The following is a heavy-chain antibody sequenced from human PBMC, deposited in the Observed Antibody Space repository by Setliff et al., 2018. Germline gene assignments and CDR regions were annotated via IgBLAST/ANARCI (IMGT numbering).Heavy chain of an antibody. Sequence: ASVKVSCKASGYTFSNYGISWVRQAPGQGLEWMGWISAYNGYIIYAQKLLGRVTMTTDTSTSAAYMEVRSLRSDDTAVYFCARFGGSCSSSSCYASDLWGQGTMVTV. CDR2: ISAYNGYI. CDR3: ARFGGSCSSSSCYASDL. J-gene: IGHJ3*01. D-gene: IGHD2-2*01. V-gene: IGHV1-18*01. CDR1: GYTFSNYG.